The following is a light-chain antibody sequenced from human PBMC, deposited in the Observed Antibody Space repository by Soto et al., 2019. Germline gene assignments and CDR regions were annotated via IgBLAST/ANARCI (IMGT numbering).Light chain of an antibody. CDR1: SGHSSYI. CDR3: ETWDSNPWV. CDR2: VEGSGSY. V-gene: IGLV4-60*02. Sequence: QLVLTQSSSASASLGSSVKLTCTLSSGHSSYIIAWHQQQPGKAPRFLMKVEGSGSYNKGSGVPDRFSGSSSGADRYLTISNLQFEDEADYYCETWDSNPWVFGGGTKVTVL. J-gene: IGLJ3*02.